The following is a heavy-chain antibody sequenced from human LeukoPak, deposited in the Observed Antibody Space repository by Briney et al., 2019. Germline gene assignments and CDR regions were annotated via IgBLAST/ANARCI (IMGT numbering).Heavy chain of an antibody. CDR1: GFTFSSYE. CDR2: ISYDGSNK. V-gene: IGHV3-30*18. D-gene: IGHD4-17*01. Sequence: GGSLRLSCAASGFTFSSYEMSWVRQAPGKGLEWVAVISYDGSNKYYADSVKGRFTISRDNSKNTLYLQMNSLRAEDTAVYYCAKDWGYGDYGGYYFDYWGQGTLVTVSS. CDR3: AKDWGYGDYGGYYFDY. J-gene: IGHJ4*02.